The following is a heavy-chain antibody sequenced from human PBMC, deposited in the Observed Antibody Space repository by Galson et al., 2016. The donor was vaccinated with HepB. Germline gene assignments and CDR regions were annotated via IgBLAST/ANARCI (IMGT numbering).Heavy chain of an antibody. J-gene: IGHJ5*02. CDR1: DYSFTSYW. CDR2: IDPRDSYT. CDR3: ARRFGANVPNVLDA. D-gene: IGHD3-10*01. Sequence: QSGAEVKKPGESLRISCKGSDYSFTSYWINWVRQVPGKGLEWMGTIDPRDSYTNYNPSFQGHVTISVDKSISATYLQWSSLRASDTAIYYYARRFGANVPNVLDAWGQGTLVTVSS. V-gene: IGHV5-10-1*01.